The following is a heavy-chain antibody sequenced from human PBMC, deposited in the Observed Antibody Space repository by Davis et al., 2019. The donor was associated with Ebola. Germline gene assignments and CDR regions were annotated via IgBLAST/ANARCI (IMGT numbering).Heavy chain of an antibody. J-gene: IGHJ6*02. Sequence: SETLSLTCAVSGGSISSSNWWSWVRQPPGKGLEWIGEIYHSGSTNYNPSLKSRVTISVDTSKNQFSLKLSSVTAADTAVYYCARDNGSWYYYYYGMDVWGQGTTVTVSS. CDR1: GGSISSSNW. D-gene: IGHD6-13*01. CDR2: IYHSGST. V-gene: IGHV4-4*02. CDR3: ARDNGSWYYYYYGMDV.